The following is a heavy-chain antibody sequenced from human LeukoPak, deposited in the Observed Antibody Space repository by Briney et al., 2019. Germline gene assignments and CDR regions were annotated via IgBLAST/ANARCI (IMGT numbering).Heavy chain of an antibody. CDR1: GFTVSSNY. CDR3: ARDPKGGYSYGWGAFDI. Sequence: PGGSLRLSCAASGFTVSSNYMSWVRQAPGKGLEWVSVIYSGGSTYYADSVKGRFTISRDNSRNTLYLKMNSLRAEDTAMYYCARDPKGGYSYGWGAFDIWGHGTMVTVSS. D-gene: IGHD5-18*01. V-gene: IGHV3-53*05. CDR2: IYSGGST. J-gene: IGHJ3*02.